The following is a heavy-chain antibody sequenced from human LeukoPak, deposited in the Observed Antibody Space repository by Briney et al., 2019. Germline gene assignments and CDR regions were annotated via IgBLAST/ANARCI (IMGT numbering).Heavy chain of an antibody. J-gene: IGHJ3*02. Sequence: PSETLSLTCTVSGGSISSYFWSWIRQPPGKGLEWIGYIYSSGSTNYNPSLKSRATISVDTSKNQFSLKLSSVTAADTAVYYCARSAQPNAFDIWGQGTLVTVSS. CDR1: GGSISSYF. CDR3: ARSAQPNAFDI. V-gene: IGHV4-59*01. D-gene: IGHD2-2*01. CDR2: IYSSGST.